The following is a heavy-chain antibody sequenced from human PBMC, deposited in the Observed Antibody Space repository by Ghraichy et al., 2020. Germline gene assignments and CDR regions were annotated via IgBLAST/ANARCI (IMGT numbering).Heavy chain of an antibody. CDR2: IYSGGST. Sequence: GGSLRLSCAASGFTVSSNYMSWVRQAPGKGLEWVKVIYSGGSTYYADSVKGRFTISRDNSKNTLYLQMNSLRAEDTAVYYCARDKVSFDYYYGMDVWGQGTTVTVSS. CDR1: GFTVSSNY. J-gene: IGHJ6*02. V-gene: IGHV3-66*02. CDR3: ARDKVSFDYYYGMDV.